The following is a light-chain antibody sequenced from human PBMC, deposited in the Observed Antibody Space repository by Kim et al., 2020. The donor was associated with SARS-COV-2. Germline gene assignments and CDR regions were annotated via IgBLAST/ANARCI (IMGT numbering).Light chain of an antibody. J-gene: IGKJ5*01. Sequence: DIQMTQSPSSLSASVGDRVTITCQASQDIANYLNCYQQKLGKAPKFLIYDASNLETGVPSRFSGSGSGTDFTFAISSLQPEDISTYYCQQYDNLPRTFGQGTRLEIK. V-gene: IGKV1-33*01. CDR3: QQYDNLPRT. CDR1: QDIANY. CDR2: DAS.